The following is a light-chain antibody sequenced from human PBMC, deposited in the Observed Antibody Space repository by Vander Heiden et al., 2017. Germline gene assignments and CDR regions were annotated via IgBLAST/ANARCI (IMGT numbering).Light chain of an antibody. CDR1: QSITNW. J-gene: IGKJ2*01. Sequence: DIQMTQSPSTLSAAVGDRVTITCRASQSITNWLAWYQQIPGRAPNLLIYHTSTLESGVPSRFSGSGSGTEFTLTISSLQPEDSATYYCQQYDSYSHTFGRGTKLEIK. CDR2: HTS. CDR3: QQYDSYSHT. V-gene: IGKV1-5*03.